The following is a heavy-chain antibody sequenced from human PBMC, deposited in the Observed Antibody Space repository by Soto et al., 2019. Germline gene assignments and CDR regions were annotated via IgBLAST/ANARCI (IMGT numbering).Heavy chain of an antibody. V-gene: IGHV4-31*03. Sequence: SETLSLTCTVSGGSISSGGYYWSWIRQHPGKGLEWIGYIYYSGSTYYNPSLKSRVTISVDTSKNQFSLKLSSVTAADTAVYYCARGGSPRYSSGWKTFDYWGQGTLVTVSS. J-gene: IGHJ4*02. D-gene: IGHD6-19*01. CDR3: ARGGSPRYSSGWKTFDY. CDR1: GGSISSGGYY. CDR2: IYYSGST.